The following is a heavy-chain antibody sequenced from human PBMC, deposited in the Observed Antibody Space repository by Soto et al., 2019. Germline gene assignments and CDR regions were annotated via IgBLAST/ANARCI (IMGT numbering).Heavy chain of an antibody. CDR3: ARSLSPYSGSYFDY. CDR1: GYTFTSYG. D-gene: IGHD1-26*01. CDR2: ISAYNGNT. V-gene: IGHV1-18*04. J-gene: IGHJ4*02. Sequence: ASVKVSGKASGYTFTSYGISWVRQAPGQGLEWMGWISAYNGNTNYAQKLQGRVTMTTDTSTSTAYMELRSLRSDDTAVYYCARSLSPYSGSYFDYWGQGTLVTVSS.